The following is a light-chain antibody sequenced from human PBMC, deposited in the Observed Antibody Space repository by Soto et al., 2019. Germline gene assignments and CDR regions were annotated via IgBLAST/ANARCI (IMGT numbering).Light chain of an antibody. CDR2: AAS. V-gene: IGKV1-9*01. CDR3: QEYNVLPLT. Sequence: DTHMTQSPSSVSASVEDRVTIPCRASQGISSYLAWYQQKPGKAPKLLIYAASTLQSGVPSRFSGSGSGTDFTLTISSLQSEDFAIYYSQEYNVLPLTFGQGTKV. J-gene: IGKJ1*01. CDR1: QGISSY.